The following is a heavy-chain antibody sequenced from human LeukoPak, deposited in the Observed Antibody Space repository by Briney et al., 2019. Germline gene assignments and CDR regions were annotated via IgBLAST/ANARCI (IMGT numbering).Heavy chain of an antibody. CDR2: ISAYNGNT. CDR1: GYTFTSYG. D-gene: IGHD1-26*01. J-gene: IGHJ6*03. V-gene: IGHV1-18*01. Sequence: GASVEVSCKASGYTFTSYGISWVRQAPGQGLEWMGWISAYNGNTNYAQKLQGRVTMTTDTSTSTAYMKLRSLRSDDTAVYYCAREGSGSYSYYYYMDVWGKGTTVTVSS. CDR3: AREGSGSYSYYYYMDV.